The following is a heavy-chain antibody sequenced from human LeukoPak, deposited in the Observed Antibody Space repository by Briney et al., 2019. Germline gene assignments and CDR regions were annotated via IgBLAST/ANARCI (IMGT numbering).Heavy chain of an antibody. D-gene: IGHD6-13*01. CDR1: GGSISIYY. Sequence: SETLSLTCTVSGGSISIYYWSWIRQPPGKGLEWIGYIYNNGSANYNPSLKSRVTISVDTSKNQLSLKLTSVTAADTAVYYCTRSIAAAGNWVLSKDYWGQGTLVTVSS. CDR2: IYNNGSA. CDR3: TRSIAAAGNWVLSKDY. V-gene: IGHV4-59*08. J-gene: IGHJ4*02.